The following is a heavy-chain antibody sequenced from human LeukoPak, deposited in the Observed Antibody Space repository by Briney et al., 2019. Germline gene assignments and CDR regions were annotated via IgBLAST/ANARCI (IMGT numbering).Heavy chain of an antibody. CDR2: IYHSGST. CDR3: ARVGFDSTGFDP. Sequence: SQTLSLTCAVSGGSISSGGYSWSWIRQPPGKGLEWIGYIYHSGSTYYNPSLKSRVTISVDTSKNQFSLKLTSVTAADTAVYYCARVGFDSTGFDPWGQGTLVTVSS. D-gene: IGHD2-2*01. CDR1: GGSISSGGYS. J-gene: IGHJ5*02. V-gene: IGHV4-30-2*01.